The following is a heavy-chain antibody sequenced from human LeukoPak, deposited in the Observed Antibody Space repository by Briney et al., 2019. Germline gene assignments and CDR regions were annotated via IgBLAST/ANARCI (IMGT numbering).Heavy chain of an antibody. Sequence: SETLSLTCTVSGVSISSGGYYWSWIRQPPGKGLEWIGEINHSGSTNYNPSLKSRVTISVDTSKNQFSLKLSSVTAADTAVYYCAGSYSFDYWGQGTLVTVSS. CDR2: INHSGST. CDR1: GVSISSGGYY. D-gene: IGHD1-26*01. J-gene: IGHJ4*02. V-gene: IGHV4-39*07. CDR3: AGSYSFDY.